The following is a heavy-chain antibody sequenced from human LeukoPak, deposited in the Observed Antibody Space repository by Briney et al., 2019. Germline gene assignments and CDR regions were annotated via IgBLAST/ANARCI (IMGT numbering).Heavy chain of an antibody. CDR2: IWFDGSNK. Sequence: GGSLRLSCAASGFTFSNYGFLWLRQAPGKGLEWVAVIWFDGSNKYYAESVKGRFTISRDNSKNTLYLQMNSLRAEDTAVYYCARGEGDGSGSYYVDYWGQGTLVTVSS. J-gene: IGHJ4*02. D-gene: IGHD3-10*01. CDR1: GFTFSNYG. CDR3: ARGEGDGSGSYYVDY. V-gene: IGHV3-33*01.